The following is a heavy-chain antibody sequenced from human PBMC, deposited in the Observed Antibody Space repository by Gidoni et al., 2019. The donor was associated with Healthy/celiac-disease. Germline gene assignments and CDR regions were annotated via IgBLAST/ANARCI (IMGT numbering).Heavy chain of an antibody. CDR1: GFTFSSYS. D-gene: IGHD1-1*01. Sequence: EVQLVESGGGLVKPGGSLRLSCAASGFTFSSYSMNWVRQAPGKGLEWVSSISSSSSYIYYADSVKGRFTISRDNAKNSLYLQMNSLRAEDTAVYYCARDRNWNDDYYYGMDVWGQGTTVTVSS. CDR3: ARDRNWNDDYYYGMDV. J-gene: IGHJ6*02. V-gene: IGHV3-21*01. CDR2: ISSSSSYI.